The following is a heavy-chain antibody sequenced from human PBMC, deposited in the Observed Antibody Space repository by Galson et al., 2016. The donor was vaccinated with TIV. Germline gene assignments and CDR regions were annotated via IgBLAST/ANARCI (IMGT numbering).Heavy chain of an antibody. J-gene: IGHJ4*02. D-gene: IGHD3-9*01. CDR3: ARDRNTYYFDIPFDY. CDR1: GYMFTDYY. V-gene: IGHV1-2*02. CDR2: ITPINGDT. Sequence: SVKVSCKASGYMFTDYYIHWVRQAPGQGLEWMGWITPINGDTKYAQKFQGRVAMTRDKSISTAYLELTRVTTDDTAVYYCARDRNTYYFDIPFDYWGQGNRVTVSS.